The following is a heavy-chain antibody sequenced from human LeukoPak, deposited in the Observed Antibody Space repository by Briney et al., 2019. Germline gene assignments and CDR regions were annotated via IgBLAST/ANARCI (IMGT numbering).Heavy chain of an antibody. CDR1: GGSSSGYY. J-gene: IGHJ5*02. D-gene: IGHD3-3*01. CDR3: ARPYYDFWSGHSDWFDP. Sequence: SETLSLTCAVYGGSSSGYYWSWIRQPPGKGLEWIGSIYYSGSTYYNPSLKSRVTISVDTSKNQFSLKLSSVTAADTAVYYCARPYYDFWSGHSDWFDPWGQGTLVTVSS. CDR2: IYYSGST. V-gene: IGHV4-34*01.